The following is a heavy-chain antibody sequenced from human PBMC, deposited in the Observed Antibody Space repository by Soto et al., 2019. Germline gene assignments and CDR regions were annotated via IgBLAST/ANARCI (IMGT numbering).Heavy chain of an antibody. Sequence: SETLSLTCAVYGGSFSGYYWSWIRQPPGKGLEWIGEINHSGNTNYNPSLKSRITISVDTSKNQFSLKLTSVTAADTAVYYCVRHESSRRDIPTNFDYWGQGTRVTVSS. V-gene: IGHV4-34*01. CDR2: INHSGNT. CDR1: GGSFSGYY. J-gene: IGHJ4*02. D-gene: IGHD6-13*01. CDR3: VRHESSRRDIPTNFDY.